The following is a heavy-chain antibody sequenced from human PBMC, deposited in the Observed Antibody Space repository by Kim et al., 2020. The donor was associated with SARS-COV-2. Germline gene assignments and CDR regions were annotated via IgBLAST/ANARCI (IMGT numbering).Heavy chain of an antibody. CDR3: ARESGHMVVVVVAPYNYY. J-gene: IGHJ6*01. Sequence: SETLSLTCAVYGWSFSGYYWSWIRQPPGKGLEWIGEINPSGSTNYNPALKSRVTISVDTSKNQFSLKLSTVTAAETAVFYCARESGHMVVVVVAPYNYY. CDR1: GWSFSGYY. D-gene: IGHD2-15*01. CDR2: INPSGST. V-gene: IGHV4-34*01.